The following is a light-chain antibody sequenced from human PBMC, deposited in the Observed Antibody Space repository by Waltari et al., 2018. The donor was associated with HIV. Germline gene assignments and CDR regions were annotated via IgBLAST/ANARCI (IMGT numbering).Light chain of an antibody. CDR3: QQYNNWPLYT. CDR2: GAS. Sequence: EIVMTQSPATLSVSPRERATLSCRASQSVGSSLAWYQQKPGQAPRLLMYGASTRATGVPARFSGSGSGTEFTLTISSLQSEDFAVYYCQQYNNWPLYTFGRGTKLEIK. J-gene: IGKJ2*01. CDR1: QSVGSS. V-gene: IGKV3-15*01.